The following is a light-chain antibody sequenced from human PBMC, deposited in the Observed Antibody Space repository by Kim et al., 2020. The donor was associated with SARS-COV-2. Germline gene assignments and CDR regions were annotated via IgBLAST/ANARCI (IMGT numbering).Light chain of an antibody. CDR3: QQSYSSLWA. V-gene: IGKV1-39*01. CDR2: AAS. J-gene: IGKJ1*01. CDR1: QSINKY. Sequence: ASVGDRVTITCRARQSINKYLNWYQQKPGKAPKLLIYAASSLQSGAPSRFSGSGSGTEFILTISSLQPEDSATYFCQQSYSSLWAFGQGTKVDIK.